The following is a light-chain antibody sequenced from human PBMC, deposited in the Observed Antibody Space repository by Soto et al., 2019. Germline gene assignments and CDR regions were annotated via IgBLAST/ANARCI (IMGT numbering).Light chain of an antibody. CDR2: GAS. J-gene: IGKJ3*01. Sequence: VLTQSPGALSLSPGKRATLSCRASQSVSSNNLAWYQQRPGQAPRVVIYGASTRATGIPERFSGSGSGTDFTLTISRLEPEDFAVYYCQQYGRSPFTFGPGTKVDIK. CDR1: QSVSSNN. V-gene: IGKV3-20*01. CDR3: QQYGRSPFT.